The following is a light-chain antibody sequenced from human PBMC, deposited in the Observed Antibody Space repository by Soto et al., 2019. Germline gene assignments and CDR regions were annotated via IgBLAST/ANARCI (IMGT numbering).Light chain of an antibody. Sequence: QSALTQPASVSGSPGQSSTISCTGTSSDVGGYNYVSWYQQHPGKAPKLMIYEVSNRPSGVSNRFSGSKSGNTASLTISGLEDEDEADYYCSSYTSSSTRVFGTGTKLTVL. V-gene: IGLV2-14*01. CDR1: SSDVGGYNY. J-gene: IGLJ1*01. CDR3: SSYTSSSTRV. CDR2: EVS.